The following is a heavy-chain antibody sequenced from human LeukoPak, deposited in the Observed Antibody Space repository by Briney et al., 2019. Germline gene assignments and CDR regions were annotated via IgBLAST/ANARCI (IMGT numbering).Heavy chain of an antibody. CDR2: IDTEGSGT. J-gene: IGHJ4*02. Sequence: GGSLRLSCAVSGFTFSNHWMHWVRQAPGKGLVWVAYIDTEGSGTNYADSVKGRVTISRDNAKNSLYLQMNSLRAEDTAVYYCARSPNYKGYFDYWGQGTLVTVSS. V-gene: IGHV3-74*01. CDR3: ARSPNYKGYFDY. D-gene: IGHD3-10*01. CDR1: GFTFSNHW.